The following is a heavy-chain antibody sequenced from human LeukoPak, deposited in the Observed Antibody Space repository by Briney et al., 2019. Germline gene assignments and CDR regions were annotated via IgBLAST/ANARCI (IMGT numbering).Heavy chain of an antibody. CDR2: ISSSSSTI. V-gene: IGHV3-48*01. D-gene: IGHD5-18*01. CDR3: ASARGYSYGYYYYYMDV. J-gene: IGHJ6*03. CDR1: GFTFSSYS. Sequence: AGGSLRLSCAASGFTFSSYSMNWVRQAPGKGLEWVSYISSSSSTIYYADSVKGRFTISRDNAKNSLYLQMNSLRAEDTAVYYCASARGYSYGYYYYYMDVWGKGTTVTVSS.